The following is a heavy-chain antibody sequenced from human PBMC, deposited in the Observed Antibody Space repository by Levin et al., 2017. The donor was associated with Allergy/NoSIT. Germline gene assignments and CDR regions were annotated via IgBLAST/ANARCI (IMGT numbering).Heavy chain of an antibody. CDR3: ATVEGLFCSGVSCSYSFHY. Sequence: SQTLSLTCAVSGGSISTDNWWSWIRQPPGKGLEWIGEIYRSGGTNHNPSLRSRVTMSVDKSKNHFSLKLSSVTAADTAVYYCATVEGLFCSGVSCSYSFHYWGQGALVTVSS. CDR1: GGSISTDNW. D-gene: IGHD3-9*01. CDR2: IYRSGGT. J-gene: IGHJ4*02. V-gene: IGHV4-4*02.